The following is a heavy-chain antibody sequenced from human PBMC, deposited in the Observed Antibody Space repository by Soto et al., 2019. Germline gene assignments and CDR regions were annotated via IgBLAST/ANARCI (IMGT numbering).Heavy chain of an antibody. CDR2: MNAGVGNT. J-gene: IGHJ4*02. Sequence: HVELVHSGADVKKPGASVTISCKASGYTFTDYALHWVRQAPGQRLEWMGWMNAGVGNTLYSQKFQGRITITRDTSASTAYMEWNSLKSEDTAIYYCARDNGYTFGSLNYWGPGTLVTVSS. CDR3: ARDNGYTFGSLNY. V-gene: IGHV1-3*01. CDR1: GYTFTDYA. D-gene: IGHD5-18*01.